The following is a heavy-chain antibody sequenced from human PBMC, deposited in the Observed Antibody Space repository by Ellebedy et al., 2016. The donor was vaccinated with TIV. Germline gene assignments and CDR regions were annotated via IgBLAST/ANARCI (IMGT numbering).Heavy chain of an antibody. CDR1: GGSISSYY. J-gene: IGHJ6*02. CDR2: IYYSGST. CDR3: ARDRLVTIFGVVTESNYYYYYGMDV. Sequence: SETLSLXCTVSGGSISSYYWSWIRQPPGKGLEWIGYIYYSGSTNYNPSLKSRVTISVDTSKNQFSLKLSSVTAADTAVYYCARDRLVTIFGVVTESNYYYYYGMDVWGQGTTVTVSS. V-gene: IGHV4-59*01. D-gene: IGHD3-3*01.